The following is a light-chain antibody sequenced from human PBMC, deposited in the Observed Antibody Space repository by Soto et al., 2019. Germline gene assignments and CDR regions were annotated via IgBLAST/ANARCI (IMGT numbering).Light chain of an antibody. CDR3: QQYNSYQYT. J-gene: IGKJ5*01. Sequence: DIRLTQSPSTLSASVGDRVTITCRASQSISSWLAWYQQKPGKAPKLLIYKASSLEGGIPSRFSGSGSETEFTLTISSLQPEDFATYYCQQYNSYQYTFGQGTRLEIK. CDR1: QSISSW. CDR2: KAS. V-gene: IGKV1-5*03.